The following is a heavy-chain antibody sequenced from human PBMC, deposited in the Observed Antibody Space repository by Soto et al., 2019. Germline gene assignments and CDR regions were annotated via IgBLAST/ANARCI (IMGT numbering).Heavy chain of an antibody. CDR3: ARDRVESGYPEYLQH. D-gene: IGHD3-22*01. CDR1: GFTVSSNY. J-gene: IGHJ1*01. CDR2: IYSGGST. V-gene: IGHV3-53*01. Sequence: EVQLVESGGGLIQPGGSLRLSCAASGFTVSSNYMSWVRQAPGKGRAWVSVIYSGGSTYYADSVKGRFTISRDNSKNTLYLQMNSLRAQDTAVYYCARDRVESGYPEYLQHSGQGTLVTVSS.